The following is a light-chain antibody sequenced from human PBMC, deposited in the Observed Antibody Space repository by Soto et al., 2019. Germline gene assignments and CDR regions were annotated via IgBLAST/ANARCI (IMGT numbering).Light chain of an antibody. CDR2: DAS. J-gene: IGKJ5*01. Sequence: DIELTQSPSTLSASVGDRVTITCRASQSISSWLARYHQKPGKAPKLLIYDASSLESGVPSRLSGSGSGTEFTLTIRSLQPDDFAIYYCQQYNSYYTFGQGTRLEIK. CDR3: QQYNSYYT. V-gene: IGKV1-5*01. CDR1: QSISSW.